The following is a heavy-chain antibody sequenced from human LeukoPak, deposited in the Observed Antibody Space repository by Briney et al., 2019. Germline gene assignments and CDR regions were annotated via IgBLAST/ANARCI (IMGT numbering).Heavy chain of an antibody. D-gene: IGHD3-22*01. V-gene: IGHV1-18*01. CDR1: GYTFNNYG. CDR3: ARDYYHSSGYNELDY. Sequence: ASVKVSCKASGYTFNNYGITWVRQAPGQGLEWMGWISVYNGNRNYAQKLQGRVNMTTDTSTSTVYMELRRLRSDDTAVYYCARDYYHSSGYNELDYWGQGTLVTVSS. J-gene: IGHJ4*02. CDR2: ISVYNGNR.